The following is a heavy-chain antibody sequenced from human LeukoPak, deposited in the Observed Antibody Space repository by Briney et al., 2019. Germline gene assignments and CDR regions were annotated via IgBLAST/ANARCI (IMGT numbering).Heavy chain of an antibody. J-gene: IGHJ4*02. CDR1: GFTFSSFD. CDR2: LACLDTSCTE. Sequence: GGSLRLSCAASGFTFSSFDMSWVRQAPGKGLEWVSTLACLDTSCTEYYADSVKGRFSISRDNSKNTLYLQMNSLRAEDTAVYYCAKDREELTQNNWGQGTLVTVSS. V-gene: IGHV3-23*01. D-gene: IGHD1-7*01. CDR3: AKDREELTQNN.